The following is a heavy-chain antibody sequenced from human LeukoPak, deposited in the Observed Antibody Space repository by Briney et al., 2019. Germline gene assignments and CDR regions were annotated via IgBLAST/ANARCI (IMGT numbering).Heavy chain of an antibody. Sequence: ASVKVSCKASGYIFNRYGITWVRQAPGQGLEWMGWISGYDGNTNYAQKLQGRVTMTTDTSTSTAYMELRSLRSDDTAMYYCARDYGYGVTVMISDDYWGQGTLVTVSS. CDR2: ISGYDGNT. V-gene: IGHV1-18*01. CDR3: ARDYGYGVTVMISDDY. D-gene: IGHD5-12*01. CDR1: GYIFNRYG. J-gene: IGHJ4*02.